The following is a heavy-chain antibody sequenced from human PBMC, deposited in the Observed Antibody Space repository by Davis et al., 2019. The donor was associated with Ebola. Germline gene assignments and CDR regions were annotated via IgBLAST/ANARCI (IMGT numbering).Heavy chain of an antibody. D-gene: IGHD3-22*01. J-gene: IGHJ4*02. CDR1: GYTFTSYA. V-gene: IGHV1-3*01. CDR2: INAGNGNT. Sequence: AASVKVSCKASGYTFTSYAMHWVRQAPGQRLEWMGWINAGNGNTKYSQKFQGRVTITADKSTSTAYMELSSLRSEDTAVYYCANEQDYYDSSGYYYVEQYWGQGTLVTVSS. CDR3: ANEQDYYDSSGYYYVEQY.